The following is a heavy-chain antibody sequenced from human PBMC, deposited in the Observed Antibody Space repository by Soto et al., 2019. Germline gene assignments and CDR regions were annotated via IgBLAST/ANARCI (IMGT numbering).Heavy chain of an antibody. CDR2: IIPIFGTA. CDR3: ATQSGGFIVVVPAGHYYYGMDV. V-gene: IGHV1-69*01. Sequence: QVQLVQSGAEVKKPGSSVKVSCKASGGTFSSYAISWVRQAPGQGLEWMGGIIPIFGTANYAQKFQGRVTITADESTSTAYMELSSLRSEDTAVYYCATQSGGFIVVVPAGHYYYGMDVWGQGTTVTVSS. CDR1: GGTFSSYA. D-gene: IGHD2-2*01. J-gene: IGHJ6*02.